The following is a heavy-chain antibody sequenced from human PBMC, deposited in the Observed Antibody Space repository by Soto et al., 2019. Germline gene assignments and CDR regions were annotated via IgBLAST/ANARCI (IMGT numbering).Heavy chain of an antibody. CDR2: IIPIFGTA. CDR3: TMRVKINSVYYYYYGMDV. V-gene: IGHV1-69*13. J-gene: IGHJ6*02. D-gene: IGHD3-10*01. Sequence: SVKVSCKASGGTFSSYAISWVRQAPGQGLERMGGIIPIFGTANYAQKFQGRVTITADESTSTAYMELSSLRSEDTALYYFTMRVKINSVYYYYYGMDVRGQGTTVTVSS. CDR1: GGTFSSYA.